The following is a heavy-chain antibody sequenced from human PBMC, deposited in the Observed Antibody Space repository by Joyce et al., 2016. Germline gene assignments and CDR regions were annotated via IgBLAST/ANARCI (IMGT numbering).Heavy chain of an antibody. CDR2: ISSTNSPI. J-gene: IGHJ4*02. CDR3: VRRVYGDYGGDFDY. CDR1: GFIFSLYN. Sequence: EVQLVESGGGVVQPGGSLRLSCAASGFIFSLYNMNWVRQAPGKGREWISYISSTNSPIYYAGSVKGRFTISGDNTNNSLYLQMDSLRAEDTAVYYCVRRVYGDYGGDFDYWGQGTLVTVSS. D-gene: IGHD4-17*01. V-gene: IGHV3-48*01.